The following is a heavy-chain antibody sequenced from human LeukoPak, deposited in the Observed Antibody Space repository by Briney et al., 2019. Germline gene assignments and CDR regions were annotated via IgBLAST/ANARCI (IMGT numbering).Heavy chain of an antibody. D-gene: IGHD2-21*01. CDR2: IYYSGST. CDR1: GGSISSSSYY. Sequence: PSETLSLTCTASGGSISSSSYYWGWIRQPPGKGLEWIGSIYYSGSTYYNPSLKSRVTISVDTSKNQFSLKLSSVTAADTAVYYCARLAYCGGDCYWVEDFDYWGQGTLVTVSS. CDR3: ARLAYCGGDCYWVEDFDY. J-gene: IGHJ4*02. V-gene: IGHV4-39*01.